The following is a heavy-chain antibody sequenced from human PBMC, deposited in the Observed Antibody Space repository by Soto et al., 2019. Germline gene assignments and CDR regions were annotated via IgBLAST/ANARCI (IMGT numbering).Heavy chain of an antibody. CDR2: IIPIFGTA. D-gene: IGHD4-4*01. CDR3: ARDPYDYTTRDNYYYGMDV. V-gene: IGHV1-69*13. J-gene: IGHJ6*02. CDR1: GGTFSSYA. Sequence: ASVKVSCKASGGTFSSYAISWVRQAPGQGLEWMGGIIPIFGTANYAQKFQGRVTITADESTSTAYMELSSLRSEDTAVYYCARDPYDYTTRDNYYYGMDVWGQGTTVTVSS.